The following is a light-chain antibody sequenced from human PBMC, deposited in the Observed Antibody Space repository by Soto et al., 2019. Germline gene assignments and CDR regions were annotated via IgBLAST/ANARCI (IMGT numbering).Light chain of an antibody. Sequence: DVQMTQSPSAVSASVGDRVIITCRASQVVKNFLSWFQQKPGEDPKRLIYSASTLQDGVPSRFSGSGSGTEFTLVIGSLQPEDFATYYCLQHNSHPWTFGQGTKVEV. J-gene: IGKJ1*01. CDR1: QVVKNF. CDR3: LQHNSHPWT. V-gene: IGKV1-17*03. CDR2: SAS.